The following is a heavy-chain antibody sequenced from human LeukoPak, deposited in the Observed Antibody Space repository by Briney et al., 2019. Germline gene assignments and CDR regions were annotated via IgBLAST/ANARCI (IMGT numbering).Heavy chain of an antibody. J-gene: IGHJ4*02. V-gene: IGHV3-21*01. Sequence: GGSLRLSCAASGFTFSSYSMNWVRQAPGKGLEWVSSISSSSSYIYYADSVKGRFTISKDNAKNSLYLQMNSLRAEDTAVYYCAIIVVVTAKGGIDYWGQGTLVTVSS. CDR3: AIIVVVTAKGGIDY. CDR2: ISSSSSYI. CDR1: GFTFSSYS. D-gene: IGHD2-21*02.